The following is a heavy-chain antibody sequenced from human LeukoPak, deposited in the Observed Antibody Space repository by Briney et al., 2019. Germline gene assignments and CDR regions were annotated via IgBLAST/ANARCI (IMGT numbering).Heavy chain of an antibody. D-gene: IGHD3-10*01. CDR2: IYYSGST. CDR1: GGSISSYY. Sequence: SETLSLTCTVSGGSISSYYWSWIRQPPGKGLEWIGYIYYSGSTNYNPSLKSRVTISVDTSKNQISLKLTSVTAADTAVYYCARAGSLVTPPPLWGQGTLVTVSS. V-gene: IGHV4-59*01. CDR3: ARAGSLVTPPPL. J-gene: IGHJ4*02.